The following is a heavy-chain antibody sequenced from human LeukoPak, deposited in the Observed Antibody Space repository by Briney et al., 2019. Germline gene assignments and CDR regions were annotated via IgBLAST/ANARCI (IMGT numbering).Heavy chain of an antibody. D-gene: IGHD6-6*01. CDR3: AKAIHSSSSGVVDY. CDR2: ISGSGGST. Sequence: PGGSLRLSCAASGFTFSSYAMSWVRQAPGKGLEWVLAISGSGGSTYYADSVKGRFTITRDNSKNTLYLQMSSLRAEDTAVYYCAKAIHSSSSGVVDYWGQGTLVTVSS. CDR1: GFTFSSYA. J-gene: IGHJ4*02. V-gene: IGHV3-23*01.